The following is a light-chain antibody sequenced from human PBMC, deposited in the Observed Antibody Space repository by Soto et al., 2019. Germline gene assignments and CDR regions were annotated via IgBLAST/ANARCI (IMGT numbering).Light chain of an antibody. V-gene: IGLV2-14*01. CDR1: SSDVGGYNY. CDR3: SSYANNSPLV. J-gene: IGLJ2*01. Sequence: QSALTQPASVSGSPGQSITISCTGTSSDVGGYNYVSWYQQHPGKAPKLLIYEVTNRPSGVSNRFSGSKSGNTASLTISGLQAADEAEYYCSSYANNSPLVFGGGTKLTVL. CDR2: EVT.